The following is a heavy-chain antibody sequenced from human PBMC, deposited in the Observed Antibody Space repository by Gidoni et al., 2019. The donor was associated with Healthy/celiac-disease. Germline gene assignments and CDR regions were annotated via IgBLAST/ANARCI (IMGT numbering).Heavy chain of an antibody. CDR2: IYYSGST. CDR3: ARHAPTMIVVAFDY. V-gene: IGHV4-39*01. J-gene: IGHJ4*02. CDR1: GGSISSSSYY. Sequence: QLQLQESGPGLVKPSETLSLTCTVSGGSISSSSYYWGWIRQPPGKGLAWIGSIYYSGSTYYTPSLKSRVTISVDTSKNQFSLRLSSVTAADTAVYYCARHAPTMIVVAFDYWGQGTLVTVSS. D-gene: IGHD3-22*01.